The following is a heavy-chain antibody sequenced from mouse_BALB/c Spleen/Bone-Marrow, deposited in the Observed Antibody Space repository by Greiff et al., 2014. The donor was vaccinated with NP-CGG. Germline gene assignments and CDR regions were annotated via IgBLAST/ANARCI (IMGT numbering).Heavy chain of an antibody. V-gene: IGHV5-12*02. CDR1: GFTFSDYY. J-gene: IGHJ4*01. CDR3: ARHAEVRRDAMDY. Sequence: EVKVEESGGGLVQPGGSLKLSCATSGFTFSDYYMYWVRQTPEKGLEWVAYISNGGGSTYYPDTVKGRFTISRDNAKNTLYLQMSRLKSEDTAMYYCARHAEVRRDAMDYWGQGTSVTVSS. CDR2: ISNGGGST. D-gene: IGHD2-14*01.